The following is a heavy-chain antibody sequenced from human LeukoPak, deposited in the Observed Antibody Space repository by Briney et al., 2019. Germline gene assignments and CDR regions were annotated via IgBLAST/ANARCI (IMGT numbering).Heavy chain of an antibody. V-gene: IGHV3-23*01. CDR3: AKASTDLYGDYEDY. J-gene: IGHJ4*02. CDR1: GFTFSTYA. CDR2: VSSSGGTT. Sequence: GGSLRLSCAASGFTFSTYAMSWVRQAPGKGLEWVSAVSSSGGTTYYADSVKGRFTISRDNSKNTLYLQMNSLRAEDTAVYYCAKASTDLYGDYEDYWGQGTLVTVSS. D-gene: IGHD4-17*01.